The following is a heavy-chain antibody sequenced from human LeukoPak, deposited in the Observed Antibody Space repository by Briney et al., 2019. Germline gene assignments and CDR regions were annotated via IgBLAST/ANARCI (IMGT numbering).Heavy chain of an antibody. CDR3: ATRALTGYHHTLGTIDY. D-gene: IGHD3-9*01. J-gene: IGHJ4*02. V-gene: IGHV4-31*02. Sequence: SWVRQAPGKGLEWIGYIYYSGSTYYNPSLKSRVTISVDTSKNQFSLKLSSVTAADTAVYYCATRALTGYHHTLGTIDYWGQGTLVTVSS. CDR2: IYYSGST.